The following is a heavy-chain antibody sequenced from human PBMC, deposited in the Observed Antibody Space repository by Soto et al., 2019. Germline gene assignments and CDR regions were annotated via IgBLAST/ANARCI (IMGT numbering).Heavy chain of an antibody. Sequence: PSETLSLTCTVSGGSISSGSYYWGWIRQPPGKGLEWIGSFHYTGNTYYSPSLESRVTISVDTSKNQFSLKLTSVTAADTAVHYCARHSGEYNRDWYPFDYWGQGTLVTVSS. CDR2: FHYTGNT. D-gene: IGHD1-7*01. CDR1: GGSISSGSYY. J-gene: IGHJ4*02. V-gene: IGHV4-39*01. CDR3: ARHSGEYNRDWYPFDY.